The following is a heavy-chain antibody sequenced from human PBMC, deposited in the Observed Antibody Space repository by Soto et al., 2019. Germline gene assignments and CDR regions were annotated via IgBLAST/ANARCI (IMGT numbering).Heavy chain of an antibody. Sequence: GGSLRLSCAASGFTFSSYSMNWVRQAPGKGLEWVSSISSSSSYIYYADSVKGRFTISRDNAKNSLYLQMNSLRAEATAVYYCARDEGYSSGWYGGGAFDIWGQGTMVTVSS. J-gene: IGHJ3*02. CDR3: ARDEGYSSGWYGGGAFDI. CDR2: ISSSSSYI. V-gene: IGHV3-21*01. CDR1: GFTFSSYS. D-gene: IGHD6-19*01.